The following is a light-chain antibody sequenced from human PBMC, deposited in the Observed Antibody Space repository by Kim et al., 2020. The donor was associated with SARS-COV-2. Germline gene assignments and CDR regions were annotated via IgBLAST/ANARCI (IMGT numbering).Light chain of an antibody. V-gene: IGLV1-47*01. CDR3: AAWDDSLSGVV. Sequence: GQMVTISCSGSSSNIVSNYVYWYQQLPGTAPKLLIYRNNQRPSGVPDRFSGSKSGTSASLAISGLRSEDEADYYCAAWDDSLSGVVFGGGTQLTVL. CDR2: RNN. CDR1: SSNIVSNY. J-gene: IGLJ2*01.